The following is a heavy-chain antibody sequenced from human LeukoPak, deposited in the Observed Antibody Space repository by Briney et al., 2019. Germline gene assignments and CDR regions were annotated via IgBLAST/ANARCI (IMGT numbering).Heavy chain of an antibody. CDR2: IYSGGST. CDR1: GFTVSSNY. D-gene: IGHD3-10*01. V-gene: IGHV3-53*01. J-gene: IGHJ3*02. CDR3: ARVVSLGAESLWFRELEGAFDI. Sequence: PGGSLRLSCAASGFTVSSNYMSWVRQAPGKGLEWVSVIYSGGSTYYADSVKGRFTISRDNSKNTLYLQMNSLRAEDTAVYYCARVVSLGAESLWFRELEGAFDIWGQGTMVTVSS.